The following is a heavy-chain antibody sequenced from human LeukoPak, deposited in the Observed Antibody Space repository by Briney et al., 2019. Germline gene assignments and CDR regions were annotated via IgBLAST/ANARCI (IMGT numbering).Heavy chain of an antibody. CDR3: TRASNRAFDI. CDR2: TYYRSKWGS. J-gene: IGHJ3*02. Sequence: SQTLSLTFAISGDSVSSINAAWNWIRQSPSRGLEWLGRTYYRSKWGSDYAVSVKSRIIISPDTSKNQFSLQLNSVTPEDTAVYYCTRASNRAFDIWGQGTMVTVSS. D-gene: IGHD1-14*01. V-gene: IGHV6-1*01. CDR1: GDSVSSINAA.